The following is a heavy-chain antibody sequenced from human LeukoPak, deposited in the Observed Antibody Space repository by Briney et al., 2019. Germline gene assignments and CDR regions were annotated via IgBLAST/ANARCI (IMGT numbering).Heavy chain of an antibody. CDR1: GYTFTSYG. D-gene: IGHD3-9*01. V-gene: IGHV1-18*01. CDR3: ARDSGYDILTGYYFNWFDP. J-gene: IGHJ5*02. CDR2: FSAYNGNT. Sequence: ASVKLSCKASGYTFTSYGISWVRQAPGQGLEWMGWFSAYNGNTNYAQKLRGRVTMTTDTSTSTAYMELRSLRSDDTAVYYCARDSGYDILTGYYFNWFDPWGQGTLVTVSS.